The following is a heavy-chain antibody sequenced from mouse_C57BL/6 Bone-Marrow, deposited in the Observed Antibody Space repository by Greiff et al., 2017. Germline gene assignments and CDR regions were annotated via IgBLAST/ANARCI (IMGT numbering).Heavy chain of an antibody. CDR1: GYTFTDYY. CDR3: ARVPFTTVVATGSDYFDY. Sequence: EVQLQQSGPELVKPGASVKISCKASGYTFTDYYMNWVKQSHGKSLEWIGDINPNNGGTSYNQKFKGKATLTVDKSSSTAYMELRSLTSEDSAVYYCARVPFTTVVATGSDYFDYWGQGTTLTVSS. D-gene: IGHD1-1*01. J-gene: IGHJ2*01. CDR2: INPNNGGT. V-gene: IGHV1-26*01.